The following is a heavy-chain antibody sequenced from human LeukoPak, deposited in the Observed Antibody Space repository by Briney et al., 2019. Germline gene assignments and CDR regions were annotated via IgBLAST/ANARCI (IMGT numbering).Heavy chain of an antibody. V-gene: IGHV3-23*01. J-gene: IGHJ4*02. CDR3: AKGSYPAYYFDY. CDR2: ISNNGGYT. CDR1: GFTFSSSA. Sequence: GGSLRLSCAASGFTFSSSAMSWVRQAPGKGLEWVSAISNNGGYTYYADSVQGRFTISRDNSKSTLCLQMNSLRAEDTAVYYCAKGSYPAYYFDYWGQGTLVTVSS. D-gene: IGHD1-26*01.